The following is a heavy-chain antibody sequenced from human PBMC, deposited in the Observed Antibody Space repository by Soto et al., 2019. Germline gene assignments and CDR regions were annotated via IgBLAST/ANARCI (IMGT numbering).Heavy chain of an antibody. CDR3: ARGVHGSGSYYPYYYYGMDV. V-gene: IGHV4-34*01. CDR2: INRSGST. J-gene: IGHJ6*02. CDR1: GGSFSGYY. D-gene: IGHD3-10*01. Sequence: SETLSLTCAVYGGSFSGYYWSWIRQPPGKGLEWIGEINRSGSTNYNPSLKSRVTISVDTSKNQFSLKLSSVTAADTAVYYCARGVHGSGSYYPYYYYGMDVWGQGTTVTVSS.